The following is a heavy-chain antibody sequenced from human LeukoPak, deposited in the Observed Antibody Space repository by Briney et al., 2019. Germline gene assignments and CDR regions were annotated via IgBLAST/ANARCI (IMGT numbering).Heavy chain of an antibody. CDR1: GYTFTGYY. CDR2: INPNSGGT. Sequence: ASVKVCCKASGYTFTGYYMHWVRHAPGQGLEWRGWINPNSGGTNYAQKFQGRVTMTRDTSISTAYMELSRLRSDDTAVYYCARAPYYYSSGSYYHDAFDIWGQGTMVTVSS. V-gene: IGHV1-2*02. CDR3: ARAPYYYSSGSYYHDAFDI. J-gene: IGHJ3*02. D-gene: IGHD3-10*01.